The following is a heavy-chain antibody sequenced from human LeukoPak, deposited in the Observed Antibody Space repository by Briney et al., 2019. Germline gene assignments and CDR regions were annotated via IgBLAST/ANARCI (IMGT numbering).Heavy chain of an antibody. CDR1: GYSISSGYY. V-gene: IGHV4-38-2*02. CDR2: IYYSGST. D-gene: IGHD3-10*01. CDR3: ARHDYYGSGSYYKRLDAFDI. J-gene: IGHJ3*02. Sequence: SETLSLTCTVSGYSISSGYYWGWIRQPPGKGLEWIGSIYYSGSTYYNPSLKSRVTISVDTSKNQFSLKLSSVTAADTAVYYCARHDYYGSGSYYKRLDAFDIWGQGTMVTVSS.